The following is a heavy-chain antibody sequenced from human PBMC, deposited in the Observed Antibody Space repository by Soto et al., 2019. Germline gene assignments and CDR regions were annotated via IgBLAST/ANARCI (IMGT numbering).Heavy chain of an antibody. Sequence: QVQLQEPGPGLVKPSQTLSLTCTVSGGSISSGDDFWTWIRQPPGKGLEWIGYIYYSGSTYYNPSLQSRLTMSVDTSKNQFSLKLSSVTAADTAVYYCARYRAKWKDYYYYCMDVWGQGTTVTVSS. J-gene: IGHJ6*02. V-gene: IGHV4-30-4*01. D-gene: IGHD1-20*01. CDR3: ARYRAKWKDYYYYCMDV. CDR2: IYYSGST. CDR1: GGSISSGDDF.